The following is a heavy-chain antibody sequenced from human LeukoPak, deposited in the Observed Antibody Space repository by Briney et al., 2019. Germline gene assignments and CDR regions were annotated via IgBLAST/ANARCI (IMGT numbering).Heavy chain of an antibody. V-gene: IGHV4-59*01. CDR3: ARFRLGSDYYHMDV. J-gene: IGHJ6*03. CDR2: IYYSGST. Sequence: SETLSLTCTVPGGSISNYYWSWIRQPPGKGLEWIGHIYYSGSTSYNPSLKSRVTISVDTSKNQFSLKLSSVTAADTAVYYCARFRLGSDYYHMDVWGKGTTVTVSS. CDR1: GGSISNYY. D-gene: IGHD7-27*01.